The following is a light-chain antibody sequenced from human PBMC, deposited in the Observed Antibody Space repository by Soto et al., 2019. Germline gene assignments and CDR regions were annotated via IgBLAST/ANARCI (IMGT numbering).Light chain of an antibody. J-gene: IGKJ2*01. Sequence: EIVMTQSPATLSVSPGERATVSCRASQSVSSNLAWYQQKPGQDPRLLIYGASTRATGIPARFSGSGSGKEFTLTICSLQSEDFAVYYCQQYNNWPRTFGQGTKLEIK. CDR2: GAS. CDR1: QSVSSN. CDR3: QQYNNWPRT. V-gene: IGKV3-15*01.